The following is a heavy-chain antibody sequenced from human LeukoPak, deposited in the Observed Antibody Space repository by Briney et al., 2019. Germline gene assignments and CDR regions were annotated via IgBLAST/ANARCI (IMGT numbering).Heavy chain of an antibody. CDR3: ARVGIALTSPFDY. J-gene: IGHJ4*02. Sequence: PGGSLRLSCLASGFTFSDYYMSWVRQAPGKGLEWISYMSSRGYPTYYAESVKGRFTISRDNAKNTLYLQMHNLRTDDTAVYFCARVGIALTSPFDYWGQGTLVTVSS. CDR1: GFTFSDYY. V-gene: IGHV3-11*01. D-gene: IGHD1-1*01. CDR2: MSSRGYPT.